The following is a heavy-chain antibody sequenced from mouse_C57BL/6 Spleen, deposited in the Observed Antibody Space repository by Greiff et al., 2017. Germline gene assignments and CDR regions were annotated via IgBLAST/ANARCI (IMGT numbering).Heavy chain of an antibody. CDR1: GYTFTDYE. V-gene: IGHV1-15*01. Sequence: QVQLQQSGAELVRPGASVTLSCKASGYTFTDYEMHWVKQTPVHGLEWIGAIDPETGGTAYNQKFKGKAILTADKSSSTAYMELRSLTSEASAVYYCTRKAGTKGYCYDYWGQGTTLTVSS. CDR3: TRKAGTKGYCYDY. J-gene: IGHJ2*01. D-gene: IGHD4-1*01. CDR2: IDPETGGT.